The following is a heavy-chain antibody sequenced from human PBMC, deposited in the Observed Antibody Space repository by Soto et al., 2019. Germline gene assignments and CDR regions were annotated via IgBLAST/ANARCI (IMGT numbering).Heavy chain of an antibody. D-gene: IGHD3-3*01. J-gene: IGHJ6*02. CDR2: ISPIFGTA. Sequence: GASVTVSCKASGGTFSSYAISWVRQAPGQGLEWMGGISPIFGTANYAQKFQGRVTITADESKSTAYMELSSLRSEDTAGYYCARDPGSEAWILGVVRKPYYYYCMDVWGQGTTVTVSS. CDR1: GGTFSSYA. V-gene: IGHV1-69*13. CDR3: ARDPGSEAWILGVVRKPYYYYCMDV.